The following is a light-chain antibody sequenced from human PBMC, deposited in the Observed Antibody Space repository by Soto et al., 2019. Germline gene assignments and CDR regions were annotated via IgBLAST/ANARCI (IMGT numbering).Light chain of an antibody. CDR3: QQYGSSPPFT. Sequence: EIVLTQSPGTLSLSPGERATLSCRASQSVSSTYLAWYQQKPGQAPRLLIYVASNRATGIPDRFSGGWSGTDFTLAISRQEPEDFAVYYCQQYGSSPPFTFGPGTTVEIK. CDR2: VAS. CDR1: QSVSSTY. V-gene: IGKV3-20*01. J-gene: IGKJ3*01.